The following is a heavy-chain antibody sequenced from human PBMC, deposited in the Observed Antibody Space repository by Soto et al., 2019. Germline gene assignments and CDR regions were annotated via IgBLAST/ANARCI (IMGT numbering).Heavy chain of an antibody. CDR3: ARDGRDIVVVPAAMCDY. Sequence: GASVKVSCKASGYTKNSYGISWVRQDKEQGLEWMGWISAYNGNTNYAQKLQGRVTMTTDTSTSTAYMELRSLRSDDTAVYYCARDGRDIVVVPAAMCDYWGHGTLVTVSS. D-gene: IGHD2-2*01. J-gene: IGHJ4*01. CDR2: ISAYNGNT. CDR1: GYTKNSYG. V-gene: IGHV1-18*01.